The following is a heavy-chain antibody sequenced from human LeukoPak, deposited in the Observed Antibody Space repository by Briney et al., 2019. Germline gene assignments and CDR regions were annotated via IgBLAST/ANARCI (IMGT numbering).Heavy chain of an antibody. CDR3: ARAYYRVDY. CDR1: GFTFSSYW. J-gene: IGHJ4*02. V-gene: IGHV3-74*01. CDR2: ISGDGSST. D-gene: IGHD2/OR15-2a*01. Sequence: GGSLRLSCAASGFTFSSYWMHWVRQAPGGGLVWVSRISGDGSSTSYADSVKGRFTISRDNARNTLYLQMNSLRAEDTAVYYCARAYYRVDYWGQGTLVTVSS.